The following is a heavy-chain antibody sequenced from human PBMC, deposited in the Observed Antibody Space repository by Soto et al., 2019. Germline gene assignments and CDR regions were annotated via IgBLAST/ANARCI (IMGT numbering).Heavy chain of an antibody. CDR2: ISSSSSYI. Sequence: PEGALRRSCVASGFTCSSYSMNWVRQAPGKGLEWVSSISSSSSYIYYADSVKGRFTISRDNAKNSLYLQMNSLRAEDTAVYYCARARTPALNNWFDPWGQGTLVTVSS. CDR1: GFTCSSYS. J-gene: IGHJ5*02. CDR3: ARARTPALNNWFDP. D-gene: IGHD1-1*01. V-gene: IGHV3-21*01.